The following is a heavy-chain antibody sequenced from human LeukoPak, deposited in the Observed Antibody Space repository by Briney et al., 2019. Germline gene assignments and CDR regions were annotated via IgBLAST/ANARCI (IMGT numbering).Heavy chain of an antibody. D-gene: IGHD3-3*01. Sequence: SETLSLTCTVSGGSISSYYRSWIRQPPGKGLEWIGYIYYSGSTNYNPSLKSRVTISVDTSKNQFSLKLSSVTAADTAVYYCARHHYYYDFWSGYYSRGGANYYYGMDVWGQGTTVTVSS. CDR2: IYYSGST. J-gene: IGHJ6*02. CDR3: ARHHYYYDFWSGYYSRGGANYYYGMDV. V-gene: IGHV4-59*08. CDR1: GGSISSYY.